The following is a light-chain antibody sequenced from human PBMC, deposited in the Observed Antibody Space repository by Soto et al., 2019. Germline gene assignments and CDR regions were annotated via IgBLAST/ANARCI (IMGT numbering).Light chain of an antibody. J-gene: IGKJ4*01. V-gene: IGKV3D-15*01. CDR2: GAS. Sequence: EIVLTQSPATLSLSPGERATLSCRASQSVSNYLAWYQQKPGQAPRFLIYGASTRATGIPARFSGSGSGTEFTLTISSLQSEDFAVYYCQQYYNWPLTFGGGTKVDIK. CDR1: QSVSNY. CDR3: QQYYNWPLT.